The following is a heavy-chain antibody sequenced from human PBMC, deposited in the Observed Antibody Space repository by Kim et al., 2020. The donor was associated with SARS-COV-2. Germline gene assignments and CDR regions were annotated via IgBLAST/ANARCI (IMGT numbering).Heavy chain of an antibody. CDR3: ASSSTGYGDY. Sequence: STDYTPSLKSRGTISEDTSKSRFSLRLGSVTAADTAVYYCASSSTGYGDYWGQGTLVTVSS. CDR2: ST. J-gene: IGHJ4*02. D-gene: IGHD1-1*01. V-gene: IGHV4-39*07.